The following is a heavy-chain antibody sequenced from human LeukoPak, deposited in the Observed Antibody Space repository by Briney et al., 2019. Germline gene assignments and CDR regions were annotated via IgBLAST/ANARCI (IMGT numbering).Heavy chain of an antibody. CDR3: ARSQARLGWFDP. J-gene: IGHJ5*02. D-gene: IGHD6-19*01. CDR1: GGSISSYY. Sequence: SETLSLTCTVSGGSISSYYWSWIRPPPGKGLEWIGYIYYSGSTNYNPSLTSRVTISVDTSKNQFSLKLSSVTAADTAVYYCARSQARLGWFDPWGQGTLVTVSS. V-gene: IGHV4-59*08. CDR2: IYYSGST.